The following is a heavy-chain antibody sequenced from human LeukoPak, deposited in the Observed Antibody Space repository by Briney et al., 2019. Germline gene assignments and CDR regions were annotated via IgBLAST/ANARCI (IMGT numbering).Heavy chain of an antibody. CDR2: ISYDGSNK. CDR1: GFTFSSYG. Sequence: PGGSLRLSCAASGFTFSSYGMHWVRQAPGKGLEWVAVISYDGSNKYYADSVKGRFTISRDNSKSTLYLQMNSLRAEDTAVYYCAKDRAVGPKYYYYGMDVWGQGTTVTVSS. J-gene: IGHJ6*02. V-gene: IGHV3-30*18. D-gene: IGHD6-19*01. CDR3: AKDRAVGPKYYYYGMDV.